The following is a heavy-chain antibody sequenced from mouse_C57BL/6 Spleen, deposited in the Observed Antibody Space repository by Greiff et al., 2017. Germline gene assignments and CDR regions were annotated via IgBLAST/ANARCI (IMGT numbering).Heavy chain of an antibody. D-gene: IGHD2-2*01. J-gene: IGHJ2*01. V-gene: IGHV5-9*01. CDR1: GFTFSSYT. Sequence: EVQLVESGGGLVKPGGSLKLSCAASGFTFSSYTMSWVRQTPEKRLEWVATISGGGGNTYYPDSVKGRFTISRDNAKNTLYLQMSSLRSEDTALYYCARQRGYDENYFDYWGQGTTLTVST. CDR3: ARQRGYDENYFDY. CDR2: ISGGGGNT.